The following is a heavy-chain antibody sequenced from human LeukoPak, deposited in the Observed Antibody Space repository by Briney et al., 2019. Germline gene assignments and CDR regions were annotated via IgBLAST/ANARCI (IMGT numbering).Heavy chain of an antibody. J-gene: IGHJ6*03. D-gene: IGHD2-2*02. CDR1: RGTFSSYA. Sequence: ASVKVSCKASRGTFSSYAISWVRQAPGQGLEWMGGIIPIFGTANYAQKFQGRVTITADESTSTAFMELSSLRSEDSVVYYCARAPSKVVPAAIPTYYYYYIDVWGKGTTVTVSS. CDR3: ARAPSKVVPAAIPTYYYYYIDV. CDR2: IIPIFGTA. V-gene: IGHV1-69*13.